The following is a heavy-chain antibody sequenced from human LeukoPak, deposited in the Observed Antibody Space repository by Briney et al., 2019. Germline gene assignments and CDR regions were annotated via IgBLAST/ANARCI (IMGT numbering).Heavy chain of an antibody. J-gene: IGHJ3*02. D-gene: IGHD2-2*03. CDR3: ARHHGSSPKAFDI. Sequence: GESLKISCKCSGYSFTSHWIGWVRQMPGKGLEWMGIIYPGDSDTRYSPSLQGQVTISADKSISTAYLQWSSLKASDTAMYYCARHHGSSPKAFDIWGQGTMVTVSS. CDR1: GYSFTSHW. CDR2: IYPGDSDT. V-gene: IGHV5-51*01.